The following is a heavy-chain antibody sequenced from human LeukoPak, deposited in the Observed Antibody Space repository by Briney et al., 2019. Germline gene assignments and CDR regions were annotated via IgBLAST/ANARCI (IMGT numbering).Heavy chain of an antibody. CDR2: ISSSSSTI. V-gene: IGHV3-48*04. Sequence: GGSLRLSCAASGFTFSSYSMNWVRQAPGKGLEWVSYISSSSSTIYYADSVKGRFTISRDNAKNSLYLQMNSLRAEDTAVYYCARVQYSSSFYYYYYMDVWGKGTTVTVSS. J-gene: IGHJ6*03. CDR1: GFTFSSYS. D-gene: IGHD6-6*01. CDR3: ARVQYSSSFYYYYYMDV.